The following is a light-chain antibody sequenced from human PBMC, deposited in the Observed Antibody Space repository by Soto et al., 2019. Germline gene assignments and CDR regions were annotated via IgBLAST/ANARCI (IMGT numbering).Light chain of an antibody. Sequence: EIVLTQSPATLSLSPGETATLSCRAGQSISDYLAWYQQRPGQAPRLLIFDASNRATSVPDRFSGGGSGTDFPLIISSLEPEDFAVYYCQQRVNWPPTFGGGTKVEI. CDR1: QSISDY. CDR3: QQRVNWPPT. V-gene: IGKV3-11*01. CDR2: DAS. J-gene: IGKJ4*01.